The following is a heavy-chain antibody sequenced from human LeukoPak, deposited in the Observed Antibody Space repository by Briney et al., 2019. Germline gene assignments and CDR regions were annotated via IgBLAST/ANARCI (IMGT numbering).Heavy chain of an antibody. CDR1: GFTFSSYA. D-gene: IGHD3-10*02. V-gene: IGHV3-30*04. CDR2: ISYDGSNK. J-gene: IGHJ4*02. Sequence: GGSLRLSCAASGFTFSSYAMHWVRQAPGKGLEWVAVISYDGSNKYYADSVKGRFTISRDNSKNTLDLQMNSLRAEDTAVYYCARGSGIVSMWDYFDYWGQGTLVTVSS. CDR3: ARGSGIVSMWDYFDY.